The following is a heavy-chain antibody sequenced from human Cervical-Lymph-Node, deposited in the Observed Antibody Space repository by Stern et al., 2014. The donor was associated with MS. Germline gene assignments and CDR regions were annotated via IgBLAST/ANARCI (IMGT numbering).Heavy chain of an antibody. V-gene: IGHV4-31*03. Sequence: VQLVESGPGLVKPSQTLCLTCTVSGDSISSGHYYWSWIRQRPGEGLEWIGYIHYSGYTYYNPSLKSRITMSVDTSENQFSLNLTSVTAADTAVYYCARERGSGSLDYWGQGTLVTVSS. CDR3: ARERGSGSLDY. D-gene: IGHD3-10*01. CDR2: IHYSGYT. CDR1: GDSISSGHYY. J-gene: IGHJ4*02.